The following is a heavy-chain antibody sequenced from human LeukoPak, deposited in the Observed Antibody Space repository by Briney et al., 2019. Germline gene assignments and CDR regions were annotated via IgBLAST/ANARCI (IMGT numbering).Heavy chain of an antibody. CDR2: IYYSGYT. Sequence: PSETLSLTCTVSGGSISSYYWSWIRQPPGKGLKWIGNIYYSGYTSYNPSLKSRVTISADTSKNQFSLKLISVTAADTAVYYCASRKLGNDYWGQGTLVTVSS. V-gene: IGHV4-59*01. CDR3: ASRKLGNDY. J-gene: IGHJ4*02. CDR1: GGSISSYY. D-gene: IGHD7-27*01.